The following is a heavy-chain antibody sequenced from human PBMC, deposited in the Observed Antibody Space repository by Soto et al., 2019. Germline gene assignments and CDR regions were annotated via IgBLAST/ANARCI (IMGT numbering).Heavy chain of an antibody. V-gene: IGHV3-7*01. Sequence: GGSLRLSCAASGFTFSSYWMSWVRQAPGKGLEWVANIKQDGSEKYYVDSVKGRFTISRDNAKNSLYLQMNSLRAEDTAVYYCARDPRGNYYDSSGTFDYWGQGTLVTVSS. CDR1: GFTFSSYW. CDR3: ARDPRGNYYDSSGTFDY. J-gene: IGHJ4*02. D-gene: IGHD3-22*01. CDR2: IKQDGSEK.